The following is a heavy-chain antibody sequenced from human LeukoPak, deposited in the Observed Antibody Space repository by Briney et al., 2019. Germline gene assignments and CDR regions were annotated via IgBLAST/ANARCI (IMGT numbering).Heavy chain of an antibody. J-gene: IGHJ4*02. V-gene: IGHV4-39*07. CDR1: GGSISSSSYY. CDR3: ARAFIVGATSYFDY. D-gene: IGHD1-26*01. CDR2: IYYSGST. Sequence: SETLSLTCTVSGGSISSSSYYWGWIRQPPGKGLEWIGSIYYSGSTYYNPSLKSRVTISVDTSKNQFSLKLSSVTAADTAVYYCARAFIVGATSYFDYWAQGTLVTVSS.